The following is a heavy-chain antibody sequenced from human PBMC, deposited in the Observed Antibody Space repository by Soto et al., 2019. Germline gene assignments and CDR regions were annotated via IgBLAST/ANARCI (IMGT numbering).Heavy chain of an antibody. CDR2: VSAGGDMT. V-gene: IGHV3-23*01. Sequence: DVQVLESGGDLVQPGGSLRLSCAASGFTFSSYAMSWVRQAPGKWLEWVSSVSAGGDMTYYSDSVKGRFTISRDNSNTALFLQMNSMRIEDTALYYCARGDRGGSGSPASYYYSGLDVWGQGTTVTVS. D-gene: IGHD3-10*01. J-gene: IGHJ6*02. CDR1: GFTFSSYA. CDR3: ARGDRGGSGSPASYYYSGLDV.